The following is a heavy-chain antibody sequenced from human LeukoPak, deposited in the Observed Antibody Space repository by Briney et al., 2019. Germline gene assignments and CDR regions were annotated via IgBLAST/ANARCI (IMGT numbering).Heavy chain of an antibody. CDR2: IWYDESNK. CDR3: ARELDSWFGELLRYYYYGMDV. CDR1: GFTFSSYG. J-gene: IGHJ6*02. D-gene: IGHD3-10*01. V-gene: IGHV3-33*01. Sequence: GGSLGLSCAASGFTFSSYGMHWVRQAPGKGLEWVAVIWYDESNKYYADSVKGRFTISRDNSKNTLYLQMNSLRAEDTAVYYCARELDSWFGELLRYYYYGMDVWGQGTTVTVSS.